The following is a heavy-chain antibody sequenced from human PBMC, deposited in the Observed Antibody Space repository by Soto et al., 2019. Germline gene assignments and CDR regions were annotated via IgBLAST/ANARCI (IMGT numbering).Heavy chain of an antibody. CDR3: AISRAVAATHCYYYYYYMDV. J-gene: IGHJ6*03. D-gene: IGHD2-15*01. Sequence: ASVKVSCKASGYTFTGYYMHWVRQAPGQGLEWMGWIDPNIGGTNYALMFQGWVTMTRDTSISTAYLELSRLRSDDTAVYYFAISRAVAATHCYYYYYYMDVWGKGTTVTVSS. CDR1: GYTFTGYY. CDR2: IDPNIGGT. V-gene: IGHV1-2*04.